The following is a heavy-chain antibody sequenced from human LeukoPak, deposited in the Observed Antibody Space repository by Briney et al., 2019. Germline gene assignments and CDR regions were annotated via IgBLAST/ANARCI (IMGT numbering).Heavy chain of an antibody. D-gene: IGHD6-13*01. CDR1: GGSISSYY. Sequence: SETLSLTCTVSGGSISSYYWSWIRQPPGKGLEWIGYIYYSGTTNCNPSLKSRVTIAVDTSKNQFSLKLSSVTAADTAVYYCARGVYIAAAQYGYWGQGTLVTVSS. CDR3: ARGVYIAAAQYGY. J-gene: IGHJ4*02. V-gene: IGHV4-59*01. CDR2: IYYSGTT.